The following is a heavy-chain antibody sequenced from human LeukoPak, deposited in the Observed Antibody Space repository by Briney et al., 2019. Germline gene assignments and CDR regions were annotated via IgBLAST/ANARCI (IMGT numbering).Heavy chain of an antibody. CDR2: IYHSGST. CDR3: ARGEWELLRSYNWFDP. Sequence: SETLSLTCTVSGGSISSGGYYWSWIRQHPGKGLEWIGYIYHSGSTYYNPSLKSRVTISVDRSKNQFSLKLSSVTAADTAVYYCARGEWELLRSYNWFDPWGQGTLVTVSS. CDR1: GGSISSGGYY. V-gene: IGHV4-30-2*01. J-gene: IGHJ5*02. D-gene: IGHD1-26*01.